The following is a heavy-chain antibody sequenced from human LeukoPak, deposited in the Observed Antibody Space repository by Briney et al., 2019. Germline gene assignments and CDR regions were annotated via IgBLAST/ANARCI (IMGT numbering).Heavy chain of an antibody. CDR2: INPNSGGT. D-gene: IGHD1-1*01. Sequence: ASAKVSCKASGYTFTGYYMHWVRQAPGQGLEWMGWINPNSGGTNYAQKFQGRVTMTRDTSISTAYMELSRLRSDDTAVYYCARRNERTWTYYYGMDVWGQGTTVTVSS. CDR3: ARRNERTWTYYYGMDV. V-gene: IGHV1-2*02. J-gene: IGHJ6*02. CDR1: GYTFTGYY.